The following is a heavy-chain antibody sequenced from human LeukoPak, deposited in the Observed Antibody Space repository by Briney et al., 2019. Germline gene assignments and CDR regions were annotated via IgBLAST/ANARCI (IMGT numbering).Heavy chain of an antibody. CDR1: GFTFSDSA. V-gene: IGHV3-73*01. D-gene: IGHD3-22*01. CDR3: SVYHYDSSGYSSVDN. Sequence: GGSLRLSCAASGFTFSDSAIHWIRQAFGKGLEWVGRVRSKAKTYATTYAASVKGRFTISRDDSKNTAYLQMNSLKTEDTAVYYCSVYHYDSSGYSSVDNWGQGTLVTVSS. J-gene: IGHJ4*02. CDR2: VRSKAKTYAT.